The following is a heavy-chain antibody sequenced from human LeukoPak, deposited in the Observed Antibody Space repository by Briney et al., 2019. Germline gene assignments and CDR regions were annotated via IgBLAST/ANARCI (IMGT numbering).Heavy chain of an antibody. V-gene: IGHV3-30*04. J-gene: IGHJ4*02. CDR2: ISTDGKNE. CDR3: GGVPPFRGRFYY. CDR1: GFTFSNYA. D-gene: IGHD1-26*01. Sequence: GGSLRLSCAASGFTFSNYAMHWVRQAPGKGLEWVAVISTDGKNEYYADSVKGRFTISRDNSRNTLYLQMNSLRAAATAVLYCGGVPPFRGRFYYWGLGTLVTFS.